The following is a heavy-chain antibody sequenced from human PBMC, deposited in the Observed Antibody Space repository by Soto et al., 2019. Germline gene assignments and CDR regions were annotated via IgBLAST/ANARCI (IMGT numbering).Heavy chain of an antibody. CDR1: GYTFTSYA. J-gene: IGHJ5*02. CDR3: ARDPLTRSRWYSKRFDP. V-gene: IGHV1-3*01. Sequence: SVKVSCKASGYTFTSYAMHWVRQAPGQRLEWMGWINAGNGNTKYSQKFQGRVTITRDTSASTAYMELSSLRSEDTAVYYCARDPLTRSRWYSKRFDPWGQGTLVTVSS. D-gene: IGHD6-13*01. CDR2: INAGNGNT.